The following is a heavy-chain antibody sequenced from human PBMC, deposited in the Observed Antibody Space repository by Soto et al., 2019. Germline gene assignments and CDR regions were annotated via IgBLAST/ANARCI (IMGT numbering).Heavy chain of an antibody. CDR2: IIPILGIA. D-gene: IGHD6-13*01. CDR3: ARDRSGSSWIFDY. V-gene: IGHV1-69*08. Sequence: QVQLVQSGAEVKKPGSSVKVSCKASGGTFSSYTISWVRQAPGQGLEWMGRIIPILGIANYAQKFQGRVTITADKSTSTAYMELSSLRSEDTAVYYCARDRSGSSWIFDYWGQGTLVTVSS. J-gene: IGHJ4*02. CDR1: GGTFSSYT.